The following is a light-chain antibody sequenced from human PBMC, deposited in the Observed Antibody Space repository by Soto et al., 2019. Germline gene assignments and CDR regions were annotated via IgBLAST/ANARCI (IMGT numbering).Light chain of an antibody. CDR1: SSDVGGYNY. CDR3: SSYTSSSILYV. Sequence: QSALTQPASVSWSPGQSITISCTGTSSDVGGYNYVSWYQQHPGKAPKLMIYEVSNRPSGVSNRFSGSKSGNTASLTISGLQAEDEADYYCSSYTSSSILYVFGTGTKVTVL. J-gene: IGLJ1*01. CDR2: EVS. V-gene: IGLV2-14*01.